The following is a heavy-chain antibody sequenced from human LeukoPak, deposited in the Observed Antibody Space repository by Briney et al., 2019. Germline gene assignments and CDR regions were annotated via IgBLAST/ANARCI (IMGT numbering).Heavy chain of an antibody. CDR1: GFTFSSNW. V-gene: IGHV3-74*01. D-gene: IGHD1-26*01. Sequence: GGSLRLSCAASGFTFSSNWMHWVRQAPGKGLVWVSRINEDGSTTNYADSVKGRSTIFRDDAKNTLYLQMNSLRAEDTAVYYCVRDLGGRSGHWGQGTLVTVSS. CDR3: VRDLGGRSGH. CDR2: INEDGSTT. J-gene: IGHJ4*02.